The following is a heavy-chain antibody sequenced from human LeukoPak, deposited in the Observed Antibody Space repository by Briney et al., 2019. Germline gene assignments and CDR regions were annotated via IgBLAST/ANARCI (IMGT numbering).Heavy chain of an antibody. CDR3: ARGNEGGSHPFDY. Sequence: ASVKVSCKASGYTFTGYYMHWVRQAPGQGLEWMGWINPNSGGTNYAQKFQGRVTMTRDTSISTAYMELSRLRSDDTAVYYCARGNEGGSHPFDYWGQGTLVTVSS. D-gene: IGHD2-15*01. CDR2: INPNSGGT. V-gene: IGHV1-2*02. CDR1: GYTFTGYY. J-gene: IGHJ4*02.